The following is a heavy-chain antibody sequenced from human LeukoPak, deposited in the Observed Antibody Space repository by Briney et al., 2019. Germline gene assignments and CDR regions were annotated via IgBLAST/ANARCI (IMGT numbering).Heavy chain of an antibody. D-gene: IGHD4-23*01. Sequence: SETLSLTCTVSGGSISSYYWSWIRQPAGKGLEWIGRIYTSGSTNYNPSLKSRVTMSVDTSKNQFSLKLSSVTAADTAVYYCARHAPTGTVVSVFDYWGQGTLVTVSS. CDR3: ARHAPTGTVVSVFDY. CDR2: IYTSGST. J-gene: IGHJ4*02. CDR1: GGSISSYY. V-gene: IGHV4-4*07.